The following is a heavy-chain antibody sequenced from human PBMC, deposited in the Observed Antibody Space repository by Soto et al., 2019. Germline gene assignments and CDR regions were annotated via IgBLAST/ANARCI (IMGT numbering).Heavy chain of an antibody. CDR3: ARVVLGGWFGEHDAFDI. D-gene: IGHD3-10*01. CDR1: GGSFSGYY. V-gene: IGHV4-34*01. Sequence: KPSETLSLTCAVYGGSFSGYYWSWIRQPPGKGLEWIGEINHSGSTNYNPSLKSRVAISVDTSKNQFSLKLSSVTAADTAVYYCARVVLGGWFGEHDAFDIWGQGTMVTVSS. CDR2: INHSGST. J-gene: IGHJ3*02.